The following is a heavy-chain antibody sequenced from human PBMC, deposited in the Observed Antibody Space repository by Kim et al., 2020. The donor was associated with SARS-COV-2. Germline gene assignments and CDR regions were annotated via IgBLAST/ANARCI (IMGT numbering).Heavy chain of an antibody. D-gene: IGHD6-13*01. CDR2: TRNKANSYST. CDR3: ASLPGCTSGWCPGY. V-gene: IGHV3-72*01. Sequence: GGSLRLSCAVSGFTFSDHYMDWVRQAPGKGLEWVGRTRNKANSYSTEYAASAKGRFTISREDSKNSLYLQMNSLKTEDTAVYYCASLPGCTSGWCPGYWGQGTLVTVSS. J-gene: IGHJ4*02. CDR1: GFTFSDHY.